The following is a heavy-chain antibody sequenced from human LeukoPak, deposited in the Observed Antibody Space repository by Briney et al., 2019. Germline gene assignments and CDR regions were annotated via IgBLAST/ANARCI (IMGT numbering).Heavy chain of an antibody. D-gene: IGHD3-10*01. CDR2: ISGSGSST. V-gene: IGHV3-23*01. J-gene: IGHJ4*02. CDR1: GFTFSSYA. CDR3: AKDSATYGRFDY. Sequence: LPGGSLRLSCAASGFTFSSYAMSWVRQAPGKGLEWVSAISGSGSSTYYADSVKGRFTISRDNSKNTLYLQMNSLRAEDTAVYFCAKDSATYGRFDYWGQGTLVTVSS.